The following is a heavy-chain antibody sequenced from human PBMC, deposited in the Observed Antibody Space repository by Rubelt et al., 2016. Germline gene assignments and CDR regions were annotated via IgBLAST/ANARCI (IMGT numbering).Heavy chain of an antibody. CDR1: GFTFSSYG. J-gene: IGHJ3*02. V-gene: IGHV3-33*01. D-gene: IGHD5-24*01. Sequence: QVQLVESGGGVVQPGRSLRLSCAASGFTFSSYGMHWVRQAPGKGLEWVAVIWYDGSNKYCADSVKGRFTISRDNSKNTLYLQMNSLRAEDTAVYYCARDPGDGYTPGAFDIWGQGTMVTVSS. CDR3: ARDPGDGYTPGAFDI. CDR2: IWYDGSNK.